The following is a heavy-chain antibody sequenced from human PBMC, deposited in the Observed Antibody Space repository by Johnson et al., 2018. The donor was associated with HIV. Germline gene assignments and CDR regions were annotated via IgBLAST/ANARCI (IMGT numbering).Heavy chain of an antibody. CDR2: ISYDGSNK. CDR3: ARAKVARGAEGWAFDI. D-gene: IGHD3-10*01. V-gene: IGHV3-30*03. J-gene: IGHJ3*02. Sequence: QVQLVESGGGVVQPGRSLRLSCAASGFSFSDFAIHWVRQAPGKGLEWVAVISYDGSNKYYGDSVKGRFTISRDNSKNSLYLQMNSLRVGDTAVYYCARAKVARGAEGWAFDIWGQGTMVTVSS. CDR1: GFSFSDFA.